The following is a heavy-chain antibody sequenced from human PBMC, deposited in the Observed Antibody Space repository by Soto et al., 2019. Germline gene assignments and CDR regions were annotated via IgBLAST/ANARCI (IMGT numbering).Heavy chain of an antibody. Sequence: QIPLKESGPTLLKPTQTLTLTCTFSGFSLSTTGMGVGWIRQPPGNALEWLALTYWNNDNRYSPSLKRRLSITRDTSKIQRVLTMTITSPLDPATYFCLHRRKLYDSVWGDYLYDCFDYWGQGSLVTASS. CDR2: TYWNNDN. CDR1: GFSLSTTGMG. CDR3: LHRRKLYDSVWGDYLYDCFDY. J-gene: IGHJ4*02. V-gene: IGHV2-5*01. D-gene: IGHD3-16*02.